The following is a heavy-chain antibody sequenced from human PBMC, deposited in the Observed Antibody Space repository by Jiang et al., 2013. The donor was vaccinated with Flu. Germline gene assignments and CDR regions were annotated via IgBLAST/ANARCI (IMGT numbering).Heavy chain of an antibody. Sequence: SQTLSLTCAISGDSVSRNSADWNWIRLSPSRGLEWLGRTYYRSKWYNDYAESVKSRITINPDTSKNQFSLQLKSVTAEDTAVYFCAKAESGWYGDHYYGMDAWGQGTTVTVSS. D-gene: IGHD6-19*01. J-gene: IGHJ6*02. V-gene: IGHV6-1*01. CDR1: GDSVSRNSAD. CDR3: AKAESGWYGDHYYGMDA. CDR2: TYYRSKWYN.